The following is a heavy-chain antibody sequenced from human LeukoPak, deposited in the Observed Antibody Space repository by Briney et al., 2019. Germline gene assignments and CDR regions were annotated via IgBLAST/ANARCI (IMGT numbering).Heavy chain of an antibody. D-gene: IGHD5-18*01. CDR1: GGSISNSKYY. Sequence: PSETLSLTCTASGGSISNSKYYWGWLRQPPGKGLEWIGSIYYSGSTYYNPSLKSRVTISVDTSKNQFSLKLSSVTAADTAVYYSARLGGYSYGPPPYYYYYMDVWGKGTTVIVSS. CDR3: ARLGGYSYGPPPYYYYYMDV. J-gene: IGHJ6*03. V-gene: IGHV4-39*01. CDR2: IYYSGST.